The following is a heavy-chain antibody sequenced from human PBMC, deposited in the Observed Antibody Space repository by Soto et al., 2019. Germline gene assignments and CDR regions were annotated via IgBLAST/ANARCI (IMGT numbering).Heavy chain of an antibody. CDR3: ARDKLVEQQLVSWIDP. D-gene: IGHD6-13*01. V-gene: IGHV1-18*01. CDR1: GYTFTSYG. Sequence: GASVKVSCKASGYTFTSYGISWVRQAPGQGLEWMGWISAYNGNTNYAQKLQGRVTMTTDTSTSTAYMELRSLRSDDTAVYYCARDKLVEQQLVSWIDPWGQGTLVTVSS. CDR2: ISAYNGNT. J-gene: IGHJ5*02.